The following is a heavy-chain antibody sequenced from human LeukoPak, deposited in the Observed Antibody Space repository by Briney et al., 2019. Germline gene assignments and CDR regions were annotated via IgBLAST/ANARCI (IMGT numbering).Heavy chain of an antibody. V-gene: IGHV1-69*04. Sequence: SVKVSCKASGGTFSSYAISWVRQAPGQGLEWMGRIIPILGIANYAQKFQGRVTITADKSTSTAYMELSSLRSEDTAVYYCARGFNDFHFDYWGQGTLVTVSS. D-gene: IGHD3-3*01. J-gene: IGHJ4*02. CDR1: GGTFSSYA. CDR3: ARGFNDFHFDY. CDR2: IIPILGIA.